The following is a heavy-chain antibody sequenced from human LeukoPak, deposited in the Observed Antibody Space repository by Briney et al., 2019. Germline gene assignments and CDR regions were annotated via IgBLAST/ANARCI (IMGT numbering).Heavy chain of an antibody. Sequence: PSETLSLTCNVSGDSITRSYWSWIRQPPGKRLEWIGHIYYTGSTNYNPSLESRVTITVDTSKNQFSLKLNSVTAADTAIYYCARDPGRYSYAYYFDNWGRGTLVTVSS. V-gene: IGHV4-59*01. CDR2: IYYTGST. J-gene: IGHJ4*02. CDR3: ARDPGRYSYAYYFDN. D-gene: IGHD5-18*01. CDR1: GDSITRSY.